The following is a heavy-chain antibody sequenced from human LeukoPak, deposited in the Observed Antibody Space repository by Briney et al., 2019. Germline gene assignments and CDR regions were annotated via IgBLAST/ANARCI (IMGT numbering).Heavy chain of an antibody. J-gene: IGHJ6*03. V-gene: IGHV4-38-2*02. D-gene: IGHD3-22*01. CDR2: IYHSGST. Sequence: SETLSLTCTVSGYSISSGYYWGWIRQPPGKGLEWIGSIYHSGSTYYNPFLKSRVTISVDTSKNQFSLKLSSVTAADTAVYYCARVLSNYYVGYYYYMDVWGKGTTVTVSS. CDR1: GYSISSGYY. CDR3: ARVLSNYYVGYYYYMDV.